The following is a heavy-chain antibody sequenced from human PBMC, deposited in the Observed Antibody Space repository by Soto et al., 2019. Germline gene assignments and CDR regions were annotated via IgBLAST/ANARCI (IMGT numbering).Heavy chain of an antibody. CDR2: ISGSGSTI. V-gene: IGHV3-11*01. D-gene: IGHD6-6*01. CDR1: GFTFSDYY. Sequence: PGGSLRLSCAASGFTFSDYYMSWIRQAPGKGLEWVSYISGSGSTIYYADSVKGRFTISRDNAKNSLYLQMNSLRAEDTAVYYCARGSGAARQNWFDPWGQGTLVTVSS. J-gene: IGHJ5*02. CDR3: ARGSGAARQNWFDP.